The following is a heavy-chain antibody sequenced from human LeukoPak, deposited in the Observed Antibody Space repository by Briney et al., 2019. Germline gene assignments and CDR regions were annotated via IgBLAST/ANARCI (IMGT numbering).Heavy chain of an antibody. J-gene: IGHJ4*02. V-gene: IGHV1-18*01. CDR2: ISGYNGNT. CDR1: GYTFTSYG. CDR3: ARVHRGDYAKNCDY. Sequence: GASVKVSCKASGYTFTSYGISWVRQAPGQGPEWMGWISGYNGNTNCAQKFQGRVTMTTDTSTSTAYVELRSLRSDDTAVYYCARVHRGDYAKNCDYWGQGTLVTVSS. D-gene: IGHD4-17*01.